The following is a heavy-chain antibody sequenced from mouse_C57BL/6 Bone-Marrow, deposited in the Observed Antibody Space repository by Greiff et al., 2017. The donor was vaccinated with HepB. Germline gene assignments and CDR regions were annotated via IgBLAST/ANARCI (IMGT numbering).Heavy chain of an antibody. V-gene: IGHV5-16*01. CDR1: GFTFSDYY. CDR2: INYDGSST. J-gene: IGHJ2*01. CDR3: ARGGYLYYFDY. D-gene: IGHD2-3*01. Sequence: EVNVVESEGGLVQPGSSMKLSCTASGFTFSDYYMAWVRQVPEKGLEWVANINYDGSSTYYLDSLKSRFIISRDNAKNILYLQMSSLKSEDTATYYCARGGYLYYFDYWGQGTTLTVSS.